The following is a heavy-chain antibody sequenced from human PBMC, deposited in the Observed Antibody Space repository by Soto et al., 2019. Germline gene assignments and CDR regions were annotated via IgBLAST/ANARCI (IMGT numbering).Heavy chain of an antibody. V-gene: IGHV4-30-2*01. CDR3: ARSQTTVPSYDY. J-gene: IGHJ4*02. CDR2: IYHSGST. Sequence: SETLSLTCAVSGGSISSGGYSWSWIRQPPGKGLEWIGYIYHSGSTYYNPSLKSRITISVDRSKSQLSLKLSSVTAADTAVYYCARSQTTVPSYDYWGQGTLVTVSS. D-gene: IGHD4-17*01. CDR1: GGSISSGGYS.